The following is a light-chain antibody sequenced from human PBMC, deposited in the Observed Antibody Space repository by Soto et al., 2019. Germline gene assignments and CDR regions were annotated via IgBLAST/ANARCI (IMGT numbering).Light chain of an antibody. J-gene: IGLJ1*01. CDR2: GDS. Sequence: QSALTQPPSVSGAPAQRVTISCTGSSSNIGAGYHVHWYQQLPGAAPKLLIFGDSNRPSGVPDRFSGSKSGTSASLAITGLQADDEADYYCQSSDSRLSGSDVFGTGTKVTVL. V-gene: IGLV1-40*01. CDR3: QSSDSRLSGSDV. CDR1: SSNIGAGYH.